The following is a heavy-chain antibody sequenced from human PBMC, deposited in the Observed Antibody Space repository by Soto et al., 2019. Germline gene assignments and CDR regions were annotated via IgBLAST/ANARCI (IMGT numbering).Heavy chain of an antibody. CDR2: IRSKANSYAT. J-gene: IGHJ6*02. D-gene: IGHD6-25*01. V-gene: IGHV3-73*02. CDR1: GFTFSGSA. Sequence: VQLVESGGGLVQPGGSLKLSCAASGFTFSGSAMHWVRQASGKGLEWVGRIRSKANSYATAYAASVKGRFTISRDDSKNTAYLQMNSLKTEDTAVYYCTRRREQRGSSYYYGMDVWGQGTTVTVSS. CDR3: TRRREQRGSSYYYGMDV.